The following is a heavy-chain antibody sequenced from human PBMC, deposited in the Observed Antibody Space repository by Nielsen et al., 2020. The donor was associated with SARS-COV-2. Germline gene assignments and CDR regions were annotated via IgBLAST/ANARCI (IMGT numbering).Heavy chain of an antibody. Sequence: GGSLRLSCVASGLTFTDNYMGWFRRAPGKGLEWVSYISSRADTTYYADSVKGRFTISRDNAKNSMSLQMNSLRVEDTAVYYCARDWSRAFDVWGQGTMVTVSS. CDR3: ARDWSRAFDV. CDR1: GLTFTDNY. V-gene: IGHV3-11*04. CDR2: ISSRADTT. J-gene: IGHJ3*01.